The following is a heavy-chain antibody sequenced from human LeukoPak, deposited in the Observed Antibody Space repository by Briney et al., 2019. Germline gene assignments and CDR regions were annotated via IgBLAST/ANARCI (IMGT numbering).Heavy chain of an antibody. Sequence: GASVKVSCKASGYTFTSYGISWVRQAPGQGLEWTGWISTYNGNTNYAQKLQGRVTMTTDTSTSTAYMELRSLRPDDTAVYYCARDHDYVWGSYRYTKYFEYWGQGTLVTVSS. J-gene: IGHJ4*02. CDR3: ARDHDYVWGSYRYTKYFEY. D-gene: IGHD3-16*02. CDR2: ISTYNGNT. V-gene: IGHV1-18*01. CDR1: GYTFTSYG.